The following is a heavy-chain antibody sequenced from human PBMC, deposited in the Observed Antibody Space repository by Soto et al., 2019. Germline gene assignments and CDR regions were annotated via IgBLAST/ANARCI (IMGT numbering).Heavy chain of an antibody. CDR3: ASDLVGASDSYGLDV. CDR1: GFTSSNYG. V-gene: IGHV3-33*01. Sequence: GGSLRLSCAASGFTSSNYGMHWVRQAPGKGLEWVAIIWHDGNNKYYADPVRGRFIISRDNSKNRLYLQMNSLRAEDTAVYYCASDLVGASDSYGLDVWGQGTPVTVSS. D-gene: IGHD1-26*01. CDR2: IWHDGNNK. J-gene: IGHJ6*02.